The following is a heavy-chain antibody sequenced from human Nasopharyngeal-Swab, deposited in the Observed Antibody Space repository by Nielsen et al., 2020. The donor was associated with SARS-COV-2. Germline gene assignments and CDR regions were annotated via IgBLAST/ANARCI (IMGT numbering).Heavy chain of an antibody. CDR1: GGSISSSSYY. D-gene: IGHD2-15*01. J-gene: IGHJ5*02. Sequence: SETLSLTCTVSGGSISSSSYYWGWIRQPPGKGLEWIGSIYYSGSTYYNPSLKSRVTVSVDTSKNQFSLKLSSVTAADTAVYYCARLIRSCSGGSCYAVDPWGQGTLVTVSS. CDR2: IYYSGST. CDR3: ARLIRSCSGGSCYAVDP. V-gene: IGHV4-39*07.